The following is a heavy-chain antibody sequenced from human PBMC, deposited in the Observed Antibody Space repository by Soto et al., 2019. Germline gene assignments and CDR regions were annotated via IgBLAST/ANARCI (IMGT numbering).Heavy chain of an antibody. CDR1: GGSFSGYY. CDR2: INHSGST. CDR3: ARPHDYSKDYGDYYYGMDV. Sequence: ETLSLTCAVYGGSFSGYYWSWIRQPPGKGLEWIGEINHSGSTNYNPSLKSRVTISVDTSKNQFSLKLSSVTAADTAVYYCARPHDYSKDYGDYYYGMDVWGQGTTVTVSS. D-gene: IGHD4-4*01. V-gene: IGHV4-34*01. J-gene: IGHJ6*02.